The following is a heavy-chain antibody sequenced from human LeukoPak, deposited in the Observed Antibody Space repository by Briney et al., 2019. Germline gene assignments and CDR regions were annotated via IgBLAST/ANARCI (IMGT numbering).Heavy chain of an antibody. Sequence: GGSLRLSCAASGFTFSSYAMSWVRQAPGKALEWVSAISGSGGSTYYADSVKGRFTISRDNSKNTLYLQMSSLRAEDTAVYYCAKVSDYYVFDYWGQGTLVTVSS. CDR1: GFTFSSYA. D-gene: IGHD1-26*01. V-gene: IGHV3-23*01. CDR3: AKVSDYYVFDY. CDR2: ISGSGGST. J-gene: IGHJ4*02.